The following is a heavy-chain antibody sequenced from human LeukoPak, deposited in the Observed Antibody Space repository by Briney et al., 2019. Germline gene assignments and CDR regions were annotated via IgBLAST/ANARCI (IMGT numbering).Heavy chain of an antibody. CDR2: MNPNSGNT. Sequence: ASVKVSCKASGYTFTSYDINWVRQATGQGLEWMGWMNPNSGNTGYAQKFQGRVTMTRNTSISTAYMELSSLRSEDTAVYYCAKSLVSYYYYYMDVWGKGITVTVSS. D-gene: IGHD1-26*01. V-gene: IGHV1-8*01. CDR1: GYTFTSYD. J-gene: IGHJ6*03. CDR3: AKSLVSYYYYYMDV.